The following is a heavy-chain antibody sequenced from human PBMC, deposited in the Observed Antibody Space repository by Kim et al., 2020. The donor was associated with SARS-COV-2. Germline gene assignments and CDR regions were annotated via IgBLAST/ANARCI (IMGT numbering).Heavy chain of an antibody. J-gene: IGHJ5*02. Sequence: GGSLRLSCTASGFTFGDYAMSWVRQAPGKGLEWVGFIRSKAYGGTTEYAASVKGRFTISRDDSKSIAYLQMNSLKTEDTAVYYCTRTCPLGQFDPWGQGTLVTVSS. D-gene: IGHD7-27*01. CDR1: GFTFGDYA. CDR2: IRSKAYGGTT. V-gene: IGHV3-49*04. CDR3: TRTCPLGQFDP.